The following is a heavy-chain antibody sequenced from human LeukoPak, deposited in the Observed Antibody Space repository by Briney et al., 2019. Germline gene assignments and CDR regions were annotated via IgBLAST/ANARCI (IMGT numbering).Heavy chain of an antibody. CDR2: ISGSGGST. CDR1: GFTFSSYA. J-gene: IGHJ4*02. D-gene: IGHD3-10*01. Sequence: PGGSLRLSCAASGFTFSSYAMSWVRQAPGKGLEWVSAISGSGGSTYYADSVKGRFTISRDNSKNTLYLQMNSLRAEDTAVYYCAKDPHYYGSGSNTEYWGQGTLVTVSS. CDR3: AKDPHYYGSGSNTEY. V-gene: IGHV3-23*01.